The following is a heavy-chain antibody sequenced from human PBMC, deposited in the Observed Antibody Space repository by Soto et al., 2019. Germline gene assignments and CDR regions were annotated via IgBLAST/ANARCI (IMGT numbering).Heavy chain of an antibody. Sequence: GGSLRLSCAASGFSISDHYMSWIRQAPGKGLEWVSYSSNSGTFTKYADSVKGRFSISRDNAKNSLYLEINSLRGEDTAIYCCARSGDNYNVLDYWGQGTPVTVSS. D-gene: IGHD3-10*02. CDR3: ARSGDNYNVLDY. CDR2: SSNSGTFT. V-gene: IGHV3-11*03. J-gene: IGHJ4*02. CDR1: GFSISDHY.